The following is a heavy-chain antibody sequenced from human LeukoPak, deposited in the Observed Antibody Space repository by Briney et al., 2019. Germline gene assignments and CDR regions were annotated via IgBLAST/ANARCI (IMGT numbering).Heavy chain of an antibody. CDR3: ARVMGLRYAANGY. V-gene: IGHV3-7*01. D-gene: IGHD3-9*01. CDR1: GFTFSSYW. Sequence: GGSLRLSCAASGFTFSSYWMSWVRQAPGKGLEWVANIKQDGSEKYYVDSVKGRFTISRDNAKNSLYLQMNSLRAEDTAVYYCARVMGLRYAANGYWGQGTLVTVSS. CDR2: IKQDGSEK. J-gene: IGHJ4*02.